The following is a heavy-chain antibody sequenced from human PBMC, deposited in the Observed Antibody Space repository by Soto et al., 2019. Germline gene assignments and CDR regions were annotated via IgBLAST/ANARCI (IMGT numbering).Heavy chain of an antibody. J-gene: IGHJ4*02. CDR2: IYNDGVT. D-gene: IGHD2-8*01. CDR1: SGSMNNNNYY. CDR3: GRHYCTRGPCYFDY. V-gene: IGHV4-39*01. Sequence: QLRLQESGPGLVKPSEALSLTCTVSSGSMNNNNYYWGWIRQPPGQGVEWIGTIYNDGVTYYHPSLKSRVTISIDTAKNQFSLNLSPVAAADTAVYYCGRHYCTRGPCYFDYWGQGTLVTVSS.